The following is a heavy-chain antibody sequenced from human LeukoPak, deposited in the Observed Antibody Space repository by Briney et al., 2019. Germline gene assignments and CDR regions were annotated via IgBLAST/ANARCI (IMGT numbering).Heavy chain of an antibody. J-gene: IGHJ4*02. V-gene: IGHV3-23*01. D-gene: IGHD2-15*01. CDR3: AKRGHCSATCTYDY. Sequence: GGSLRLSCAASGFTVSSNYMSWVRQAPGKGLEWVSIVNGDGVNTYYADSVKGRFTISRDNSKNTVYLQMNSLRAEDTAVYYCAKRGHCSATCTYDYWGQGTLVTVSS. CDR2: VNGDGVNT. CDR1: GFTVSSNY.